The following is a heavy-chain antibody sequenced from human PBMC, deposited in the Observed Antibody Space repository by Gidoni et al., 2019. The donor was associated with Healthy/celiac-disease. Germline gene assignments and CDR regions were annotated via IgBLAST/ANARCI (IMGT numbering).Heavy chain of an antibody. CDR2: IYYSGST. J-gene: IGHJ5*02. Sequence: QVQLQESGPALVKPSQTLSLPRTVSGGSISCGGYYWSWIRQHPGKGLEWIGYIYYSGSTYYNPSLKSRVTISVDTSKNQFSLKLSSVTAADTAVYYCARTSLITTQWLRRRGWFDPWGQGTLVTVSS. CDR1: GGSISCGGYY. D-gene: IGHD6-19*01. V-gene: IGHV4-31*02. CDR3: ARTSLITTQWLRRRGWFDP.